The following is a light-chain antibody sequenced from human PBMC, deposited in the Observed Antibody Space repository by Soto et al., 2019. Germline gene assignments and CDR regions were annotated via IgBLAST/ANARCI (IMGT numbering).Light chain of an antibody. Sequence: EIVMTQSPATLSVSPGERATLSCRASESVSNNLAWYQQKFGQAPRLLIYHASTRATGIPARFSGSGSGTELTLNISSLQSEDFALYYCQQYNEWPLTFGGGTKVEIK. CDR1: ESVSNN. CDR3: QQYNEWPLT. J-gene: IGKJ4*01. CDR2: HAS. V-gene: IGKV3-15*01.